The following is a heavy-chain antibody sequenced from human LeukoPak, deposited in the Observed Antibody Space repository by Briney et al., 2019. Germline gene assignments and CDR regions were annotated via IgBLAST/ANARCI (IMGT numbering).Heavy chain of an antibody. CDR3: AREWTPPHSNSSLGFDY. V-gene: IGHV1-69*13. Sequence: SVKVSCKASGGTFISYAISWVRQAPGQGLEWMGGIIPIFGTANYAQKFQGRVTITADESTSTAYMELSSLRSEDTAVYYCAREWTPPHSNSSLGFDYWGQGTLVTVSS. J-gene: IGHJ4*02. D-gene: IGHD6-6*01. CDR1: GGTFISYA. CDR2: IIPIFGTA.